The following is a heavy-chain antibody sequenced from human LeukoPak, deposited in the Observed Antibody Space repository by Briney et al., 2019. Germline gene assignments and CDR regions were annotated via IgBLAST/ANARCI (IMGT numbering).Heavy chain of an antibody. CDR2: ISYDGSNK. Sequence: GRSLRLSCAASGFTFSSYGMHWVRQAPGKGLEWVAVISYDGSNKYYADSVKGRFTISRDNSKNTLYLQMNSLRAEDTAVYYCARDPGYCSSTSCSNYFDYWGQGTLVTVSS. CDR3: ARDPGYCSSTSCSNYFDY. V-gene: IGHV3-30*03. J-gene: IGHJ4*02. D-gene: IGHD2-2*01. CDR1: GFTFSSYG.